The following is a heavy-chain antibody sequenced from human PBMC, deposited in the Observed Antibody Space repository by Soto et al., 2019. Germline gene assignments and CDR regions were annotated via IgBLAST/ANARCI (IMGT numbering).Heavy chain of an antibody. Sequence: SETLSLTCTVSGGSISSYYWSWIRQPPGKGLEWIGYIYYSGSTNYNPSLKSRVTISVDTSKNQFSLKLSSVTAADTAVYYCARGIAVLDYYYGMDVWGQGTTVTVSS. V-gene: IGHV4-59*01. CDR3: ARGIAVLDYYYGMDV. J-gene: IGHJ6*02. D-gene: IGHD6-19*01. CDR2: IYYSGST. CDR1: GGSISSYY.